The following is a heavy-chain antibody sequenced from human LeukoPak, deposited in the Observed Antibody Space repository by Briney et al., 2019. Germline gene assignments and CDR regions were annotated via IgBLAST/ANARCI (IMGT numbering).Heavy chain of an antibody. Sequence: GGTLRLSCAASGFTFSSYGMSWVRQAPGKGLEWVSAISGSGGSTYYADSVKGRFTISRDNSKNTLYLQMNSLRAEDTAVYYCAKGYCSGGSCYNLLFFDYWGQGTLVTVSS. CDR3: AKGYCSGGSCYNLLFFDY. V-gene: IGHV3-23*01. CDR1: GFTFSSYG. CDR2: ISGSGGST. D-gene: IGHD2-15*01. J-gene: IGHJ4*02.